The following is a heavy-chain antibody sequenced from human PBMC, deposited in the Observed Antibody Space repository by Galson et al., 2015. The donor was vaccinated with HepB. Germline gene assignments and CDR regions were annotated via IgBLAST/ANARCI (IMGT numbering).Heavy chain of an antibody. D-gene: IGHD3-10*01. CDR2: IKPDGSEK. Sequence: SLRLSCAASGFTFSAYGMHWVRQAPGKGLEWVANIKPDGSEKYYVDSVKGRFSISRDNTQKSLYLQMNSLRAEDTAVYYCAGGYFWFGEGLSDYWGQGTLVTVSS. CDR1: GFTFSAYG. J-gene: IGHJ4*02. CDR3: AGGYFWFGEGLSDY. V-gene: IGHV3-7*03.